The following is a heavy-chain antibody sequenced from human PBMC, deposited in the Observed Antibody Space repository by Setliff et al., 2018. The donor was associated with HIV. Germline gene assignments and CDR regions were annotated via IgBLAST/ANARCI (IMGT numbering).Heavy chain of an antibody. CDR3: ARESYGSGTYDY. CDR2: IYYSGST. CDR1: GGSISGYY. Sequence: SETLSLTCTVSGGSISGYYWSWIRQPPGKGLEWIAYIYYSGSTNYNPSLKSRVTISVDTSKNQFSLKLTSVTAADSAVYYCARESYGSGTYDYWGQGTLVTVSS. V-gene: IGHV4-59*12. D-gene: IGHD3-10*01. J-gene: IGHJ4*02.